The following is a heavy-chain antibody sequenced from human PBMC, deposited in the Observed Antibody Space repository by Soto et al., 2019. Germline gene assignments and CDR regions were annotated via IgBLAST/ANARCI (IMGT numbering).Heavy chain of an antibody. J-gene: IGHJ6*02. CDR1: GFTFSGSA. V-gene: IGHV3-73*01. Sequence: GESLKISCAASGFTFSGSAMHWVRQASGKGLEWVGRIRSKANSYATAYAASVKGRFTISRDDSKNTAYLQMNSLKTEDTAVYYCTRRFRPYCSGGSCYSRFVDYYYGMDVWGQGTTVTVSS. D-gene: IGHD2-15*01. CDR3: TRRFRPYCSGGSCYSRFVDYYYGMDV. CDR2: IRSKANSYAT.